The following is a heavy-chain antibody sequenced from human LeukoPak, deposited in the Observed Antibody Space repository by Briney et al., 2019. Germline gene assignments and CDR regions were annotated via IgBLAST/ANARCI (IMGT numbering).Heavy chain of an antibody. V-gene: IGHV4-61*01. CDR2: IYYSGST. CDR3: ARGGHSRHFDY. D-gene: IGHD6-13*01. J-gene: IGHJ4*02. Sequence: SETLSLTCTVSGGSVSSGSYYWSWIRQPPGKGLEWIGYIYYSGSTNYNPSLKSRVTISVDTSKNQFSLKLSSVTAADTAVYYCARGGHSRHFDYWGQGTLVTVSS. CDR1: GGSVSSGSYY.